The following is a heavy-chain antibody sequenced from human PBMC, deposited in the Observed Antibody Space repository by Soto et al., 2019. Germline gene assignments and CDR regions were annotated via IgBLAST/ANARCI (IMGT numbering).Heavy chain of an antibody. CDR2: SYYSGST. D-gene: IGHD2-15*01. Sequence: SETLSLTCTVSGGSISSGGYYWSWIRQHPGKGLEWIGYSYYSGSTYYNPSLKSRVTISVDTSKNQFSLKLSSVTAADTAVYYCARGYCSGGSCYYGYYYMDVWGKGTTVTVSS. V-gene: IGHV4-31*03. CDR3: ARGYCSGGSCYYGYYYMDV. CDR1: GGSISSGGYY. J-gene: IGHJ6*03.